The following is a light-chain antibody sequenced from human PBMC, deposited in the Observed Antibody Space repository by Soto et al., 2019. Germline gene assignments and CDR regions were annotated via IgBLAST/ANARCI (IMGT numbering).Light chain of an antibody. CDR3: QQTYITPPWT. Sequence: DIQMTQSPSSLSASVGDRVTITCRASQSISRFLNWYQLKSGKPPQLLIYAASSLQSGVPSRFSGSGSGTDFTLTISSLQPEDFATYYCQQTYITPPWTFGQGSKVEIK. CDR2: AAS. CDR1: QSISRF. J-gene: IGKJ1*01. V-gene: IGKV1-39*01.